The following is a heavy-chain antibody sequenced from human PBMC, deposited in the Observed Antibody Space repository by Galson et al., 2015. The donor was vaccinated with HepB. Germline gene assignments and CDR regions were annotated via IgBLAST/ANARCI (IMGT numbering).Heavy chain of an antibody. V-gene: IGHV3-33*08. CDR3: ARDLSTTVVRGVMGDGMDV. Sequence: SLRLSCAASGFSLSTYGMHWVRQAPGKGLEWVAIIWYDGSNLYYGDSVKGRFTISRDTSKNTLYLRMNSLRAEDTAIYYCARDLSTTVVRGVMGDGMDVWGQGTTVTVSS. CDR2: IWYDGSNL. D-gene: IGHD3-10*01. J-gene: IGHJ6*02. CDR1: GFSLSTYG.